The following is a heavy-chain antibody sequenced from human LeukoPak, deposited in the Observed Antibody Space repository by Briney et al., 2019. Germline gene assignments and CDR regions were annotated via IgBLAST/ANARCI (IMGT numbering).Heavy chain of an antibody. CDR3: ARMRGYSLFDY. CDR1: GYSFTSYY. D-gene: IGHD5-18*01. J-gene: IGHJ4*02. Sequence: ASVKVSCKAFGYSFTSYYMHWVRQAPGQGLEWMGIINPSGGTTSYAQRFQDRVTMTRDTSTSTVYMELSSLRSEDTAVYFCARMRGYSLFDYWGQGILVTVSS. CDR2: INPSGGTT. V-gene: IGHV1-46*01.